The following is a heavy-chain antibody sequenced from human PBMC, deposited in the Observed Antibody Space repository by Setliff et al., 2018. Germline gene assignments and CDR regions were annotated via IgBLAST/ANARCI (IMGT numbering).Heavy chain of an antibody. D-gene: IGHD3-10*01. V-gene: IGHV1-69*10. J-gene: IGHJ1*01. CDR3: ARGASLDVGTMVRGYFQH. CDR1: GYTFINYE. CDR2: IIPILGIA. Sequence: ASVKVSCKASGYTFINYEINWVRQATGQGLEWMGGIIPILGIANYAQKFQGRVTITADKSTSTAYMELSSLRSEDTAVYYCARGASLDVGTMVRGYFQHWGQGTLVTVSS.